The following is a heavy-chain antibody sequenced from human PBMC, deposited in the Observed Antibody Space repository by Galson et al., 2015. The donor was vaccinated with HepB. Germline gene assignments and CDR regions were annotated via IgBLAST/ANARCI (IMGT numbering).Heavy chain of an antibody. Sequence: SLRLSCAAFGFTFSAYVMHWVRRAPGKGLEWVAVESYDGSAKFYADSVKGRFTISRDNSKNTLFLQMNSLKPEDTAVYYCAKDLAVIGTTPHFESWGQGTLVTVSS. CDR2: ESYDGSAK. CDR3: AKDLAVIGTTPHFES. D-gene: IGHD1/OR15-1a*01. CDR1: GFTFSAYV. J-gene: IGHJ4*02. V-gene: IGHV3-30-3*02.